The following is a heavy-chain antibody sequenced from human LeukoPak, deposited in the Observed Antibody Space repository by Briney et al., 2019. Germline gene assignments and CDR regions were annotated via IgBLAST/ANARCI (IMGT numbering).Heavy chain of an antibody. CDR3: ASSMVRGVRNPNWFDP. CDR1: GGSFSGYY. D-gene: IGHD3-10*01. V-gene: IGHV4-34*01. CDR2: INHSGST. Sequence: SETLSLTCAVYGGSFSGYYWSWIRQPPGKGLEWIGEINHSGSTNYNPSLKSRVTVSVDTSKNQFSLKLSSVTAADTAVYYCASSMVRGVRNPNWFDPWGQGTLVTVSS. J-gene: IGHJ5*02.